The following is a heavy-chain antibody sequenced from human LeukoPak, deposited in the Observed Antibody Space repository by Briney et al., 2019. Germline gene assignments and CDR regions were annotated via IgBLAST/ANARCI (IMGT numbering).Heavy chain of an antibody. V-gene: IGHV1-18*01. J-gene: IGHJ4*01. Sequence: ASVKVSCKASGYNFISYAISWVRQAPGQGLEWMGWISAYNGNSNYAQKLQGRVTMTTDTSTSTVYMELRSLRSDDTAVYYCARCRVSGYAVFYYFDYWGHGTLVTVSS. D-gene: IGHD2-2*01. CDR1: GYNFISYA. CDR2: ISAYNGNS. CDR3: ARCRVSGYAVFYYFDY.